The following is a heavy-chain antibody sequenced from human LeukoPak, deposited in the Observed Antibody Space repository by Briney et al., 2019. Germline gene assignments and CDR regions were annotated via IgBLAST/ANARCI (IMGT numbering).Heavy chain of an antibody. J-gene: IGHJ4*02. Sequence: SVKVSCKASGGTFSSYAISWVRQAPGQGLEWMGGIIPIFGTANYAQKFQGRVTITADESTSTAYMELCSLKSEDTAVYYCARGLEGSVAGTDYWGQGTQVTVSS. CDR1: GGTFSSYA. D-gene: IGHD6-19*01. CDR3: ARGLEGSVAGTDY. V-gene: IGHV1-69*01. CDR2: IIPIFGTA.